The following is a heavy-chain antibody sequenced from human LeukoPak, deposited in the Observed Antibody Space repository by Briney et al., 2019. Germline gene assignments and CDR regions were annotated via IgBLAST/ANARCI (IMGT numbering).Heavy chain of an antibody. CDR3: AKDIGAVAGTGQGDFDY. V-gene: IGHV3-9*01. D-gene: IGHD6-19*01. CDR1: GFTFDDYA. J-gene: IGHJ4*02. CDR2: ISWNSGSI. Sequence: SLRLSCAASGFTFDDYAMHWVRQAPGKGLEWVSGISWNSGSIGYADSVKGRFTISRDNAKNSLYLQMNSLRAEDTALYYCAKDIGAVAGTGQGDFDYWGQGTLVTVSS.